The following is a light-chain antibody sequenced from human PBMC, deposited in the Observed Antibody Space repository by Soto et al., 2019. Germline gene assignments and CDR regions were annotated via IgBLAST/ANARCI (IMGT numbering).Light chain of an antibody. CDR3: HQRDNNPPT. J-gene: IGKJ1*01. V-gene: IGKV1-39*01. CDR2: AAS. Sequence: DIQMTQSPSSLSASVGDRVTITCRATQSISSYLTWYQQKPRRAPKLLIYAASNLLSGVPSRFSGSGSETDFTLTISSLQPEDFATYYCHQRDNNPPTFGQGTKVEIK. CDR1: QSISSY.